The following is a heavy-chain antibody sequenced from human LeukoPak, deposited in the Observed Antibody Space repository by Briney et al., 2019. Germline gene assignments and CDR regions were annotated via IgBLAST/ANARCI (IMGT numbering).Heavy chain of an antibody. CDR1: GYTFSDYY. J-gene: IGHJ6*03. V-gene: IGHV1-69*06. Sequence: ASVKVSCKTSGYTFSDYYIHWIRQAPGQGLEWMGGIIPIFGTANYAQKFQGRVTITADKSTSTAYMELSSPRSEDTAVYYCARADANYGDSLNYYYYMDVWGKGTTVTVSS. D-gene: IGHD4-17*01. CDR3: ARADANYGDSLNYYYYMDV. CDR2: IIPIFGTA.